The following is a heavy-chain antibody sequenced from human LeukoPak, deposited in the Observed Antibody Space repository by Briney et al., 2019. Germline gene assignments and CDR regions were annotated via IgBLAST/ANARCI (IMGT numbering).Heavy chain of an antibody. CDR1: GYTFTRYV. CDR2: ISAYNGNT. V-gene: IGHV1-18*01. J-gene: IGHJ6*03. Sequence: ASVKVSCKASGYTFTRYVISWVRHAPGQGLEWMGWISAYNGNTNSAQKLQGRVTMTTDTSTRTAYMELRSLRSDDTAVYYGARDDYGGNSYYYYYMDVWGKGTTVTICS. D-gene: IGHD4-23*01. CDR3: ARDDYGGNSYYYYYMDV.